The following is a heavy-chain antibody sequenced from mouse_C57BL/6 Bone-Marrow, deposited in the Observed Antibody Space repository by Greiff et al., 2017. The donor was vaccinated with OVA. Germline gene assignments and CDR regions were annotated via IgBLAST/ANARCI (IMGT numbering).Heavy chain of an antibody. Sequence: EVKLVESGGGLVKPGGSLKLSCAASGFTFSSYAMSWVRQTPEKRLEWVATISDGGSYTYYPDNVKGRFTISRDNAKNNLYLQMSHLKSEDTAMYYSARDECDNRNAMDYWGQGTSVTVSS. D-gene: IGHD2-13*01. J-gene: IGHJ4*01. V-gene: IGHV5-4*01. CDR2: ISDGGSYT. CDR1: GFTFSSYA. CDR3: ARDECDNRNAMDY.